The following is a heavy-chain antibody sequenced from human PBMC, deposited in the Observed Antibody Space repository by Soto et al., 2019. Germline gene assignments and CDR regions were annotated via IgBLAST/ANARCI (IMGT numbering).Heavy chain of an antibody. Sequence: QVQLVESGGGVVQPGRSLRLSCAASGFTFSSYGMHWVRQAPGKGLEWVAVISYDGSNKYYADSVKGRFTISRDNSKNTLYLQMNSLRAEDTAVYYCAQVQYDSSGYYNEGPDYWGQGTLVTVSS. J-gene: IGHJ4*02. CDR2: ISYDGSNK. D-gene: IGHD3-22*01. CDR1: GFTFSSYG. CDR3: AQVQYDSSGYYNEGPDY. V-gene: IGHV3-30*03.